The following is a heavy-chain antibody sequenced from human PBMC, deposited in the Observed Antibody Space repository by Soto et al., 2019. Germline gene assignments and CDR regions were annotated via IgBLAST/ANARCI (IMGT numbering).Heavy chain of an antibody. CDR3: ARESTLVIYGMDV. CDR2: FSYSGST. CDR1: GASINSSLYY. Sequence: QLQLQESGPGLGKHAETLSLTCTVSGASINSSLYYWDWIRQSPGKVLDWIGSFSYSGSTSYNPSLTRRVTRSVDTSKNQFSLKLISVTAADTAVYYCARESTLVIYGMDVWGQGTTV. V-gene: IGHV4-39*02. J-gene: IGHJ6*02. D-gene: IGHD3-9*01.